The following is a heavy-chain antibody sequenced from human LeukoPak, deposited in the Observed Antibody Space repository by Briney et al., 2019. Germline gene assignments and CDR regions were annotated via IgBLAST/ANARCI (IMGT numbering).Heavy chain of an antibody. V-gene: IGHV4-4*02. CDR2: IYHSGST. CDR3: ARDRGSYSSSYYFDY. Sequence: PSGTLSLTCAVSGGSISSSNWWSWVRQPPGKGLEWIGEIYHSGSTNYNPSLKSRVTISVDKSKNQFSLKLSSVTAADTAVYYCARDRGSYSSSYYFDYWGQGTLVTVSS. CDR1: GGSISSSNW. D-gene: IGHD6-6*01. J-gene: IGHJ4*02.